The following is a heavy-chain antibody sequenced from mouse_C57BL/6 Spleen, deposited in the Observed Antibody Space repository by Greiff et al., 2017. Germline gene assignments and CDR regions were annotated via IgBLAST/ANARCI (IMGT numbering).Heavy chain of an antibody. CDR3: ARGITTEHYFDY. D-gene: IGHD1-1*01. CDR2: IDPSDSYT. J-gene: IGHJ2*01. CDR1: GYTFTSYW. Sequence: QVQLQQPGAELVMPGASVKLSCKASGYTFTSYWMHWVKQRPGQGLEWIGEIDPSDSYTNYNQKFKGKSTLTVDKSSSTAYMQLSSLTSEDSAVYYGARGITTEHYFDYWGQGTALTVSS. V-gene: IGHV1-69*01.